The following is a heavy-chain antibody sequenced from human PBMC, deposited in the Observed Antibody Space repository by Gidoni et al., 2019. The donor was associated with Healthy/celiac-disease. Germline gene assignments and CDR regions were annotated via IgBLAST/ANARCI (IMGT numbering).Heavy chain of an antibody. V-gene: IGHV3-7*01. CDR2: IKQDGSEK. J-gene: IGHJ2*01. CDR1: GFTFSSYW. CDR3: AREASSSWYSYWYFDL. D-gene: IGHD6-13*01. Sequence: EVQLVESGGGLVQPGGSLRLSCAASGFTFSSYWMSWVRQAPGKGLAWVANIKQDGSEKYYVDSVKGRFTISRDNAKNSLYLQMNSLRAEDTAVYYCAREASSSWYSYWYFDLWGRGTLVTVSS.